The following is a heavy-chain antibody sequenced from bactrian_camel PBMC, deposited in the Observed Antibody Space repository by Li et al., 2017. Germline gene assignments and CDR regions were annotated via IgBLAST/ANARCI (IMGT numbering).Heavy chain of an antibody. CDR1: GFTFSSYW. J-gene: IGHJ4*01. CDR3: VRSDGNWDLLT. D-gene: IGHD8*01. V-gene: IGHV3S25*01. Sequence: QLVESGGGLVQPGGSLRLSCAASGFTFSSYWMYWVRQAPGKGLEWVSTINSGGGTTYYADSVKGRFTISRDNAMNMVYLQMNSLKPEDTAVYYCVRSDGNWDLLTGAWGPRSPSP. CDR2: INSGGGTT.